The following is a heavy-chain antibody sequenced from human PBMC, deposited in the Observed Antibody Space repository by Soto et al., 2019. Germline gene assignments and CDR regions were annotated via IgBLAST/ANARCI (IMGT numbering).Heavy chain of an antibody. D-gene: IGHD3-16*01. V-gene: IGHV3-33*01. CDR1: GFTFSSYG. CDR3: ARDRGTSMITFGGVLGY. CDR2: IWYDGSNK. Sequence: GGSLRLSCAASGFTFSSYGMHWVRQAPGKGLEWVAVIWYDGSNKYYADSVKGRFTISRDNSKNTLYLQMNSLRAEDTAVYYCARDRGTSMITFGGVLGYWGQGTLVTVSS. J-gene: IGHJ4*02.